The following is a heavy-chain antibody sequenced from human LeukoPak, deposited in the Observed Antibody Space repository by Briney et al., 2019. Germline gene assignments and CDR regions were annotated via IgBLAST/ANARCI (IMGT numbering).Heavy chain of an antibody. D-gene: IGHD6-19*01. CDR3: ARDGGPVAVAGPIDY. J-gene: IGHJ4*02. CDR1: GGSISSSSSY. CDR2: ISYSGST. V-gene: IGHV4-39*07. Sequence: SETLSLTCTVSGGSISSSSSYWGWIRQPPGKGLEWIGSISYSGSTYYNPSLKSRVTISVDTSKNQFSLKLSSVTAADTAVYYCARDGGPVAVAGPIDYWGQGTLVTVSS.